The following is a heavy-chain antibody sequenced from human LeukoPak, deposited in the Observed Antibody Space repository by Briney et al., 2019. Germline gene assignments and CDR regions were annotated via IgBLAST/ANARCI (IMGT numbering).Heavy chain of an antibody. CDR2: IIPIFGTA. CDR1: GGTFSSHA. V-gene: IGHV1-69*13. Sequence: SVKVSCKTSGGTFSSHAISWVRQAPGQGLEWMGGIIPIFGTANYAQKFQGRVTITADESTSTAYMELSSLRSEDTAVYYCARDSSPHDYYDSSGNYLYSFDYWGQGTLVTVSS. D-gene: IGHD3-22*01. J-gene: IGHJ4*02. CDR3: ARDSSPHDYYDSSGNYLYSFDY.